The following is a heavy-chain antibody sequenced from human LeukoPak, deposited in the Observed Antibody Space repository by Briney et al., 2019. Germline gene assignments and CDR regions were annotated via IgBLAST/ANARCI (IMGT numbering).Heavy chain of an antibody. D-gene: IGHD5-18*01. J-gene: IGHJ6*02. CDR1: GYTFTGYY. Sequence: GASVKVSCKASGYTFTGYYMHWVRQAPGQGLEWMGWISAYNGNTNYAQKLQGRVTMTTDTSTSTAYMELRSLRSDDTAVYYCARDGRGYSYGYWGMGYYGMDVWGQGTTVTVSS. V-gene: IGHV1-18*04. CDR2: ISAYNGNT. CDR3: ARDGRGYSYGYWGMGYYGMDV.